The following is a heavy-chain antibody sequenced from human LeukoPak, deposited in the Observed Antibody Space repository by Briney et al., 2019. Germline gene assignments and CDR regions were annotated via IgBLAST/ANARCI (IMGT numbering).Heavy chain of an antibody. CDR1: GYTFTGYY. Sequence: ASVKVSFTASGYTFTGYYMHWVRQAPGQGLEWMGRINPNSGGTNYAQKFQGRVTMTRDTSISTAYMELSRLRSDDTAVYYCAEDIIDYYDSSGFSPRWGQGTLVTVSS. D-gene: IGHD3-22*01. CDR3: AEDIIDYYDSSGFSPR. CDR2: INPNSGGT. V-gene: IGHV1-2*06. J-gene: IGHJ4*02.